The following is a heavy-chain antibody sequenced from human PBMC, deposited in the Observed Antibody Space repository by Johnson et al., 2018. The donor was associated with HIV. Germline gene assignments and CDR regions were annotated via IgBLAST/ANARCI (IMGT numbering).Heavy chain of an antibody. CDR2: ISYDGSDK. CDR3: ARGRDGYNADAFDI. Sequence: QVQLLESGGGLVQPGGSLRLSCAASGFTFSTYAMHWVRQAPGKGLEWVALISYDGSDKYYADSLKARFTISRDNSKNTLYLQMNSLRAEDTAVYYCARGRDGYNADAFDIWGQGTMVTVSS. V-gene: IGHV3-30*04. CDR1: GFTFSTYA. D-gene: IGHD5-24*01. J-gene: IGHJ3*02.